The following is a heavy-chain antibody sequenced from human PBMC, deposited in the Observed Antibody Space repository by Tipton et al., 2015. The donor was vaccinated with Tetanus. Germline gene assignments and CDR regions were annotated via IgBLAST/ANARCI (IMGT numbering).Heavy chain of an antibody. Sequence: QSGPEVKKPGSSVKVSCETSGGSFSTYITSWVRQAPGQGLEWMGSIIPIFGTKTYAQKFQGRLTITADKSTNTAHMSLSSLRSEDTAVYYCAGSKGGTREYYAIKYWGQGTLVTVSS. D-gene: IGHD3-3*01. CDR3: AGSKGGTREYYAIKY. V-gene: IGHV1-69*06. CDR2: IIPIFGTK. J-gene: IGHJ4*02. CDR1: GGSFSTYI.